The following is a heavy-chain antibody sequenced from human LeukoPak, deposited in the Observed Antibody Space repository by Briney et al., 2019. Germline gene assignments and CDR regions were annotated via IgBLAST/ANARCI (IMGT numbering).Heavy chain of an antibody. Sequence: PGGSLRLSCAASGFTFRSYAMHWVRQAPGKGLEWVSVIYSGGNTYYADSVKGRFTISRDNSKNTLYLQMNSLKAEDTAVYYCAREPGYGDYGVDYWGQGTLVTVSS. J-gene: IGHJ4*02. D-gene: IGHD4-17*01. CDR3: AREPGYGDYGVDY. CDR2: IYSGGNT. V-gene: IGHV3-53*01. CDR1: GFTFRSYA.